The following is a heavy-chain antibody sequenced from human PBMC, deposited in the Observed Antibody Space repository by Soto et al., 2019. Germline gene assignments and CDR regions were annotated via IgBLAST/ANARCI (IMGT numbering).Heavy chain of an antibody. CDR3: ARDIYYDSSGYSPFDY. CDR1: GGSISSYY. V-gene: IGHV4-4*07. J-gene: IGHJ4*02. D-gene: IGHD3-22*01. Sequence: SETLSLTCTVSGGSISSYYWSWIRQPAGKGLEWIGRIYTSGSTNYNPSLKSRVTMSVDTSKNQFSLKLSSVTAADTAVYYCARDIYYDSSGYSPFDYWGQGTLVTVYS. CDR2: IYTSGST.